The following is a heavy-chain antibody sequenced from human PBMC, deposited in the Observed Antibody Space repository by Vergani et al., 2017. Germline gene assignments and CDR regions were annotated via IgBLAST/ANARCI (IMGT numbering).Heavy chain of an antibody. CDR3: AGPLSFSWGLDV. J-gene: IGHJ6*02. D-gene: IGHD6-13*01. CDR1: GGTISRNA. V-gene: IGHV1-69*11. Sequence: QVQLVQSGAEVKKPGSSVMVSCKASGGTISRNAINWVRQAPGQGLEWMGRIIPITTTLHYAQKFQGRVTITADESTTTVYMILSSLTFEDTAVYYCAGPLSFSWGLDVWGQGSTVIVSS. CDR2: IIPITTTL.